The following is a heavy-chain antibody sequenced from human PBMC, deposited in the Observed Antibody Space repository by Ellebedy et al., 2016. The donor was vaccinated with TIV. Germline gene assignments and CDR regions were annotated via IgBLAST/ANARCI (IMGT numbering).Heavy chain of an antibody. CDR3: ARETFNDVDLKVWGVFDI. CDR1: ELTVSSNY. CDR2: IFIDSTT. V-gene: IGHV3-66*01. Sequence: GGSPRLSCAASELTVSSNYMSWVRQAPGKGLEWVSVIFIDSTTYYADSVKGRFTISRDTSKNTLYVQMNSLRAEDTAVYYCARETFNDVDLKVWGVFDIWGQGTMVTVSS. J-gene: IGHJ3*02. D-gene: IGHD1-1*01.